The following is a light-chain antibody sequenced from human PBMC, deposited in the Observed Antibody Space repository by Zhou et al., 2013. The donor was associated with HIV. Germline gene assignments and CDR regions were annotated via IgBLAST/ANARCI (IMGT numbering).Light chain of an antibody. J-gene: IGKJ3*01. CDR2: EVF. CDR3: MQSIQLPLT. Sequence: DIVMTQTPLSSPVTLGQPASISRRSSQSLVHSDGKTYLYWYLQKPGQSPQLLIYEVFNRFSGVPERFSGSGSGTDFTLKISRVEAEDVGVYYCMQSIQLPLTFGPGTKVDMK. CDR1: QSLVHSDGKTY. V-gene: IGKV2D-29*02.